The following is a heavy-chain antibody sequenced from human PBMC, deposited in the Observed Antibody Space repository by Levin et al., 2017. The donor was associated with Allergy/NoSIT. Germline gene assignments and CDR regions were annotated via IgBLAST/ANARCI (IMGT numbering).Heavy chain of an antibody. CDR3: AKDLYVSGSLLQGAFDI. CDR1: GFTFSSYA. CDR2: ISGSGGST. Sequence: PGGSLRLSCAASGFTFSSYAMSWVRQAPGKGLEWVSAISGSGGSTYYADSVKGRFTISRDNSKNTLYLQMNSLRAEDTAVYYCAKDLYVSGSLLQGAFDIWGQGTMVTVSS. J-gene: IGHJ3*02. D-gene: IGHD1-26*01. V-gene: IGHV3-23*01.